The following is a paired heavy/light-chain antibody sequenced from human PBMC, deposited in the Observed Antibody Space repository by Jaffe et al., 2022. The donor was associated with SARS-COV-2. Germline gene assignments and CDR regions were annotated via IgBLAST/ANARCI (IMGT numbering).Light chain of an antibody. CDR3: QHYNGHSYT. J-gene: IGKJ2*01. CDR1: ESISSW. Sequence: DIQMTQSPSTLSASVGDRVTITCRASESISSWLAWYQQKPGKAPNLLIYKASSLESGVPSRFSGSGSGTEFTLTISSLQPDDFATYYCQHYNGHSYTFGQGTKVEIK. V-gene: IGKV1-5*03. CDR2: KAS.
Heavy chain of an antibody. CDR2: IHYTAVT. CDR3: ARRGNDYGGAFDI. J-gene: IGHJ3*02. Sequence: QLQLQESGPGLVKPSATLSLTCTVSGGSISSNTHYWGWIRQSPGKGLEWIGRIHYTAVTHYNPSLESRLTMSVDTSRNQFSLNLRSVTAADTAVYFCARRGNDYGGAFDIWGQGTLVTVSS. V-gene: IGHV4-39*01. CDR1: GGSISSNTHY. D-gene: IGHD5-12*01.